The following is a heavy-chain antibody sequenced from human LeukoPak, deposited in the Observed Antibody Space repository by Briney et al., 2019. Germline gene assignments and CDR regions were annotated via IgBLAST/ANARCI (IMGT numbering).Heavy chain of an antibody. V-gene: IGHV3-23*01. Sequence: GRSLRLSCVVSGITLSNYGMSWVRQAPGKGLEWVAGISDRGGSTNYADSVKGRFTISRDNPKNTLYLQMNSLRSEDTAVYFCAKRGVVIRAVLVVGFHKEAYYFDSWGQGALVTVSS. CDR1: GITLSNYG. D-gene: IGHD2-15*01. CDR3: AKRGVVIRAVLVVGFHKEAYYFDS. J-gene: IGHJ4*02. CDR2: ISDRGGST.